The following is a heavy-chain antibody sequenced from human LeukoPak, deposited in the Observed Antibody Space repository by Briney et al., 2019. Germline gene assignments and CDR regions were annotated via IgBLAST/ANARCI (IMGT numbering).Heavy chain of an antibody. V-gene: IGHV3-23*01. CDR3: AKELGFYYGSGSYINY. CDR1: GFTFSSYA. CDR2: ISGSGGST. D-gene: IGHD3-10*01. J-gene: IGHJ4*02. Sequence: GGSLRLSCAASGFTFSSYAMSWVRQAPRKGLEWVSAISGSGGSTHYADSVKGRFTISRDNSKNTLHLQMNSLRAEDTAVYYCAKELGFYYGSGSYINYWGQGTLVTVSS.